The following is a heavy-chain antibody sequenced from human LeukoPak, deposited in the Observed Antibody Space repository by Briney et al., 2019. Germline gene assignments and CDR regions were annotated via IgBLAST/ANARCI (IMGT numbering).Heavy chain of an antibody. J-gene: IGHJ4*02. Sequence: PSETLSLTCTVSGGSISSSSYYWGWIRQPPGKGLEWIGSIYYSGSTYYNPSLKSRVTISVDTSKNQFSLKLSSVTAADTAVYYCARDRTGYDSSGYSELDYWGQGTLVTVSS. CDR1: GGSISSSSYY. CDR2: IYYSGST. D-gene: IGHD3-22*01. V-gene: IGHV4-39*07. CDR3: ARDRTGYDSSGYSELDY.